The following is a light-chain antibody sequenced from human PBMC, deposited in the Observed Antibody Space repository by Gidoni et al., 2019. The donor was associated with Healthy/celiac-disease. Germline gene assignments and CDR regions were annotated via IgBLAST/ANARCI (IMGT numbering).Light chain of an antibody. CDR2: QDT. CDR1: KLGDKY. V-gene: IGLV3-1*01. CDR3: QAWDSSVV. Sequence: SDELNQPPSVSVSPGQTASITCSGDKLGDKYTCWYQQKPGQSPGMVIYQDTKRPSGIPERFSGSNSGNTATLTLSGTQAMDEADYYCQAWDSSVVFGGGTKLTVL. J-gene: IGLJ2*01.